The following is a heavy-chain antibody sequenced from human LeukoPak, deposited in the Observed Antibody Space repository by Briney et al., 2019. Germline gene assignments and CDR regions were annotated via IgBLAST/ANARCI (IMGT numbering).Heavy chain of an antibody. V-gene: IGHV3-23*01. Sequence: GGSLRLSCAASGFTFSSYAMSWVRQAPGKGLEWVSAISGSGGSTYYADSVKGRFTISRDNSKNTLYLQMNSLRAEDTAVYYCAKDRELGLLWFGELLWFDCWGQGTLVTVSS. CDR2: ISGSGGST. CDR3: AKDRELGLLWFGELLWFDC. D-gene: IGHD3-10*01. CDR1: GFTFSSYA. J-gene: IGHJ4*02.